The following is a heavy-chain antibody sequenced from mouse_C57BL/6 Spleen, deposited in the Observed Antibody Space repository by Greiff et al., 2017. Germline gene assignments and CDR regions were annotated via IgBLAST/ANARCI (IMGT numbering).Heavy chain of an antibody. V-gene: IGHV1-82*01. CDR1: GYAFSSSW. CDR2: IYPGDGDT. D-gene: IGHD1-1*01. CDR3: AREAPLGSSYRYAMDY. J-gene: IGHJ4*01. Sequence: QVQLQQSGPELVKPGASVKISCKASGYAFSSSWMNWVKQRPGKGLEWIGQIYPGDGDTNYNGKFKGKATLTADKSSSTAYMQLSSLTSEDSAVYFVAREAPLGSSYRYAMDYWGQGTSVTVSS.